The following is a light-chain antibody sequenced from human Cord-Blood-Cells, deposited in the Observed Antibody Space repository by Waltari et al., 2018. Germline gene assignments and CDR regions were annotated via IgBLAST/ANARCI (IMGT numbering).Light chain of an antibody. J-gene: IGKJ3*01. CDR2: AAS. V-gene: IGKV1-27*01. CDR3: QKYNSALFT. Sequence: DIQMTQSPSSLSASVGDRGTITCRASHGISNYLAWYQQKPGKVPKLLIYAASTLQSGVPSRFSGSGSGTDFTLTISSLQPEDVATYYCQKYNSALFTFGPGTKVDIK. CDR1: HGISNY.